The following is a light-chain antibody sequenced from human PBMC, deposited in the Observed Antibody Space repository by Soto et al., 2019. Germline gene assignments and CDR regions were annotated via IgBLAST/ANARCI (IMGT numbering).Light chain of an antibody. J-gene: IGLJ2*01. CDR1: NIGSKS. CDR2: DDS. Sequence: SYELTQPPSVSVAPGQTARITCGGNNIGSKSVHWYQQKPGQAPLLVVYDDSGRPSGIPERFSGSNSGNTATLTISRVEAGDEADYYCQVWDSSSDHVVFGGGTKLTVL. CDR3: QVWDSSSDHVV. V-gene: IGLV3-21*02.